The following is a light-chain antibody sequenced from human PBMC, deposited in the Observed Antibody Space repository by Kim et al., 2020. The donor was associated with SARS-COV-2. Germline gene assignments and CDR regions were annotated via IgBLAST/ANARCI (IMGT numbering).Light chain of an antibody. J-gene: IGKJ1*01. Sequence: DFYMTQSPSSLSASVGDRVTITCRASQDITTYLAWYQQRPGKVPKLLIYGASTLQSWVPSRFSGSGSGTDFTLTISSLQPEDVATYFCQKTSSTPRTFGQGTKVDIK. CDR2: GAS. CDR1: QDITTY. CDR3: QKTSSTPRT. V-gene: IGKV1-27*01.